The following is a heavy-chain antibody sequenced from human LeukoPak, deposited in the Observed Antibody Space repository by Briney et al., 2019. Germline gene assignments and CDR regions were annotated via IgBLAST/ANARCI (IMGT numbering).Heavy chain of an antibody. CDR1: GFTFSSYW. CDR3: ARDQFWWGNYFDY. J-gene: IGHJ4*02. Sequence: GCSLRLSCAASGFTFSSYWMSWVRQAPGKGLEGVANIKQDGSEKYYVDSVKGRFTISRDNAKNSLYLQMNSLRAEDTAVYYCARDQFWWGNYFDYWGQGTLVTVSS. D-gene: IGHD2-21*01. V-gene: IGHV3-7*01. CDR2: IKQDGSEK.